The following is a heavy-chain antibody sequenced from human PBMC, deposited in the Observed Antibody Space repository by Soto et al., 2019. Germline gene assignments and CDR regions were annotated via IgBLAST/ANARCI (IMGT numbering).Heavy chain of an antibody. V-gene: IGHV4-39*01. Sequence: SETLSLTCTVSGGSISSSSYYWGWIRQPPGKGLEWIGSIYYSGSTYYNPSLKSRVTISVDTSKNQFSLKLSSVTAADTAVYYCARHSWKAAAGTVFDYWGQGTLVTVSS. CDR3: ARHSWKAAAGTVFDY. J-gene: IGHJ4*02. CDR2: IYYSGST. D-gene: IGHD6-13*01. CDR1: GGSISSSSYY.